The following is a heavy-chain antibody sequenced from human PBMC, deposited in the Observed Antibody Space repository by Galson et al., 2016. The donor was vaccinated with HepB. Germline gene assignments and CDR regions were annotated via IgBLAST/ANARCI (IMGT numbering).Heavy chain of an antibody. CDR2: ISHDGSNK. CDR1: GFTFSSYV. J-gene: IGHJ4*02. Sequence: SLRLSCAASGFTFSSYVMHWVRQAPGKGLEWVAVISHDGSNKYYADSVKGRFTVSRDNSKNTLFLQMNGLRAEDTAVYYCAKDRYGAYPDYFDYWGQGTLVTVSS. CDR3: AKDRYGAYPDYFDY. V-gene: IGHV3-30*04. D-gene: IGHD5-12*01.